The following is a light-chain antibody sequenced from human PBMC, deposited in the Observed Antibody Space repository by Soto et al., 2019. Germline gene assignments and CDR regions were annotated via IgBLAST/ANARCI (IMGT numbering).Light chain of an antibody. Sequence: IQMTQSPSTLSASVGDRVTITCRASQDLDRWLAWYQQKPGEAPKVLIFAASSLQSGLPSRFSGGGSGTDFSLTISSLQPEDFATYYCKQSRSFPLTFGGGTKVDNK. V-gene: IGKV1-12*01. CDR1: QDLDRW. J-gene: IGKJ4*01. CDR3: KQSRSFPLT. CDR2: AAS.